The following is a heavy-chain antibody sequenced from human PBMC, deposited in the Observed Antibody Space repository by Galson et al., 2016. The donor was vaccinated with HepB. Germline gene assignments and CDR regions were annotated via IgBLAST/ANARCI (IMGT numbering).Heavy chain of an antibody. CDR3: ARRYFDFWSGLGDYYGMDV. D-gene: IGHD3-3*01. V-gene: IGHV4-39*01. J-gene: IGHJ6*02. CDR1: GGSINSSSYY. Sequence: TLSLTCTVSGGSINSSSYYWGWIRQPPGKGLEWIGSIYYSGSTYYNPSLKSRVTMSVNTSKNQFSLRLSSVTAADTAVYYCARRYFDFWSGLGDYYGMDVWGQGTTVTVSS. CDR2: IYYSGST.